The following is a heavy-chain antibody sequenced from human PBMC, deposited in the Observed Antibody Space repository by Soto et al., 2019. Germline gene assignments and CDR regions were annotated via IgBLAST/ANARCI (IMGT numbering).Heavy chain of an antibody. J-gene: IGHJ6*03. V-gene: IGHV1-8*01. CDR2: MNPNSGNT. CDR1: GYTFTSYD. Sequence: QVPLVQSGAEVKKPGASVKVSCKASGYTFTSYDINWVRQATGQGLEWMGWMNPNSGNTGYAQKFQGRVTMTRNTSISTAYMELSSLRSEDTAVYYCARLLYDFWSGYQPPYYYYYMDVWGKGTTVTVSS. CDR3: ARLLYDFWSGYQPPYYYYYMDV. D-gene: IGHD3-3*01.